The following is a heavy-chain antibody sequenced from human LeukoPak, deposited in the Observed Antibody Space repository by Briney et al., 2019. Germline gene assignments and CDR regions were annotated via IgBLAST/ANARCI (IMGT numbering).Heavy chain of an antibody. D-gene: IGHD6-13*01. CDR1: GFTFSDYY. V-gene: IGHV4-34*01. CDR3: ARVSSSWYGLFDY. CDR2: INHSGST. Sequence: GSLRLSCAASGFTFSDYYWSWIRQPPGKGLEWIGEINHSGSTNYNPSLKSRVTISVDTSKNQFSLKLSSVTAADTAVYYCARVSSSWYGLFDYWGQGTLVTVSS. J-gene: IGHJ4*02.